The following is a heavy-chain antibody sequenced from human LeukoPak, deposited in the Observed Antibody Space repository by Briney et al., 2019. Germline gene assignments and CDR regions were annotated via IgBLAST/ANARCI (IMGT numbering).Heavy chain of an antibody. J-gene: IGHJ5*02. CDR2: VFYSGST. V-gene: IGHV4-59*11. CDR3: ARDSYGLGSDYFDP. CDR1: GGSISSHY. D-gene: IGHD3-10*01. Sequence: PSRTLSLTCTVSGGSISSHYWSWIRQPPGKGLEWIGYVFYSGSTNYNPSLKSRVSISVDTSKKQLSLKLSSVTAADTAVYYCARDSYGLGSDYFDPWGQGTQVTVSS.